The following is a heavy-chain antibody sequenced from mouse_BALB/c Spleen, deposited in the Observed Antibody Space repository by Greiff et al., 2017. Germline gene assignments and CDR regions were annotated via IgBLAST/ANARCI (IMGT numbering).Heavy chain of an antibody. Sequence: LQQPGSELVRPGASVKLSCKASGYTFTSYWMHWVKQRPGQGLEWIGNIYPGSGSTNYDEKFKSKATLTVDTSSSTAYMQLSSLTSEDSAVYYCARRFYYYAMDYWGQGTSVTVSS. CDR2: IYPGSGST. J-gene: IGHJ4*01. V-gene: IGHV1S22*01. CDR1: GYTFTSYW. CDR3: ARRFYYYAMDY.